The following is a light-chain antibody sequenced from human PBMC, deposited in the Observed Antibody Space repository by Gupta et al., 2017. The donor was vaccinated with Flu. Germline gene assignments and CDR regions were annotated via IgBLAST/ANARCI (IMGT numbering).Light chain of an antibody. Sequence: SALTQPASVSGSPGQSVTLSCTGTSNDIGDYNYVSWYRQYPGPAPELLIYEISNRPLGVSNRFSGSKYGNTASLTISGLQAEDEADYYCRSYRRSSPWVFGAGTKLTVL. CDR2: EIS. J-gene: IGLJ3*02. CDR3: RSYRRSSPWV. CDR1: SNDIGDYNY. V-gene: IGLV2-14*01.